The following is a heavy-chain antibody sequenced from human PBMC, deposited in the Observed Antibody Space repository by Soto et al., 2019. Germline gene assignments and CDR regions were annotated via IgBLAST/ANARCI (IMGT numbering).Heavy chain of an antibody. CDR1: GGTFSSYA. J-gene: IGHJ6*02. Sequence: QVQLVHSGAEVKKPGSSVKVSCKASGGTFSSYAISWVRQAPGQGLEWMGGIIPISGTANYAQKFQGRVTITADESTSTAFMALSSLRAEDTAVYYCARSQGSSTSLEIYYYYYYGMDLLGQGTAFTVSS. CDR2: IIPISGTA. D-gene: IGHD2-2*01. V-gene: IGHV1-69*01. CDR3: ARSQGSSTSLEIYYYYYYGMDL.